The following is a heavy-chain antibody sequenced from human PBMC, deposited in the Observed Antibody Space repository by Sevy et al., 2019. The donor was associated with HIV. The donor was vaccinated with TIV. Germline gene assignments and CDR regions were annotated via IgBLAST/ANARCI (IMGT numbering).Heavy chain of an antibody. D-gene: IGHD1-26*01. J-gene: IGHJ4*02. CDR3: AGENAWGRGYS. CDR1: GGSITSLY. V-gene: IGHV4-59*08. Sequence: SETLSLTCTVSGGSITSLYWNWIRQPPGKGLEWIANIYYNGHINYNPYLKSRVILSLDTSKNQFSLRLSSVTAADTAMYYCAGENAWGRGYSWGQGTLVTVSS. CDR2: IYYNGHI.